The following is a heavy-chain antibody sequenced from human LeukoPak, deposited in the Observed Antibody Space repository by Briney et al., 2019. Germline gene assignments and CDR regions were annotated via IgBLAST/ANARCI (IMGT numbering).Heavy chain of an antibody. CDR3: ARGVRVYSGTYYYYHGVVV. Sequence: ASVNVSCKPSGYTFFNYGLTWVRQAPGQGLEWLGWISDYNGDTKYAQKFQGRVTMATDTSTTTAYMELTSLRSDDTAVYLCARGVRVYSGTYYYYHGVVVWGQGTTVTVS. CDR2: ISDYNGDT. D-gene: IGHD1-26*01. J-gene: IGHJ6*02. CDR1: GYTFFNYG. V-gene: IGHV1-18*01.